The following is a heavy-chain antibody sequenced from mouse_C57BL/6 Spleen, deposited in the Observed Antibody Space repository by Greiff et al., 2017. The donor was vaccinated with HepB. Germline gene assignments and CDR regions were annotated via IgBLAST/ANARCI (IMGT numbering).Heavy chain of an antibody. J-gene: IGHJ4*01. CDR1: GYTFTDYY. Sequence: LQESGPELVKPGASVKISCKASGYTFTDYYINWVKQRPGQGLEWIGWIYPGSGNTKYNEKFKGKATLTVDTSSSTAYMQLSSLTSEDSAVYFCARWRAYYYGTPYAMDYWGQGTSVTVSS. CDR3: ARWRAYYYGTPYAMDY. D-gene: IGHD1-1*01. CDR2: IYPGSGNT. V-gene: IGHV1-84*01.